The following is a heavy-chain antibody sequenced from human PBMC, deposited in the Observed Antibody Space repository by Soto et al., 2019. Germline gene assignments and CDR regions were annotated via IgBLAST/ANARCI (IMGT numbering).Heavy chain of an antibody. V-gene: IGHV4-4*07. J-gene: IGHJ6*02. CDR2: IYTSGST. CDR3: GNSPITRVRGVIYYYYGMVV. D-gene: IGHD3-10*01. CDR1: GGSISSYY. Sequence: PSETLSLTCTVSGGSISSYYWSWIRQPAGKGLEWIGRIYTSGSTNYNPSLKSRVTMSVDPSKNQFSLKLSSVTAAATAVYYCGNSPITRVRGVIYYYYGMVVWGQGATVTVSS.